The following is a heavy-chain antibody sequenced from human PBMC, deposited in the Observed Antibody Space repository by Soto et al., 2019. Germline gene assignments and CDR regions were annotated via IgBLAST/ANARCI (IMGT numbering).Heavy chain of an antibody. D-gene: IGHD5-12*01. CDR2: IIPIFGTA. CDR3: ARESSGAEMATSWFDP. J-gene: IGHJ5*02. V-gene: IGHV1-69*13. CDR1: GGTFSSYA. Sequence: GASVKVSCKASGGTFSSYAISWVRQAPGQGLEWMGGIIPIFGTANYAQKFQGRVTITADESTSTAYMELSSLRSEDTAVYYCARESSGAEMATSWFDPWGQGTLVTVS.